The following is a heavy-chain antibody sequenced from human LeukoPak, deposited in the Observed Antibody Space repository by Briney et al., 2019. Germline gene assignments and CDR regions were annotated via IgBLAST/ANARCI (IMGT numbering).Heavy chain of an antibody. D-gene: IGHD5-18*01. Sequence: GGSLRLSCAASGFTFSSYAMSWVRQAPGKGLEWVSAISGSGGSTYYADSVKGRFTISRDNSKNTLYLQMNSLRAEDTVVYYCAKVYSYGHEAYFDYWGQGTLVTVSS. J-gene: IGHJ4*02. V-gene: IGHV3-23*01. CDR1: GFTFSSYA. CDR2: ISGSGGST. CDR3: AKVYSYGHEAYFDY.